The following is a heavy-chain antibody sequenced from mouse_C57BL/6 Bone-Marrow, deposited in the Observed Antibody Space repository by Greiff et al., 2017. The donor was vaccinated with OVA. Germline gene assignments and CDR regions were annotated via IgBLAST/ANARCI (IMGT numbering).Heavy chain of an antibody. D-gene: IGHD2-1*01. CDR3: ARGDSYYGNSFYAMDY. CDR2: IYPGSGNT. V-gene: IGHV1-77*01. Sequence: QVQLKESGAELARPGASVKLSCKASDYTFTDYYINWVKQRTGQGLEWIGEIYPGSGNTYYNEKFKGKATLTADKSSSKSYMQLSSLTSEDSAVYFCARGDSYYGNSFYAMDYWGQGTSVTGSS. CDR1: DYTFTDYY. J-gene: IGHJ4*01.